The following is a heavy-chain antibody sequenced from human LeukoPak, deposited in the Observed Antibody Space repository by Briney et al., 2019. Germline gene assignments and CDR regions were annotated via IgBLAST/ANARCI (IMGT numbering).Heavy chain of an antibody. D-gene: IGHD6-13*01. CDR1: GGSFSGYY. V-gene: IGHV4-34*01. Sequence: LSLTCAVYGGSFSGYYWSWIRQPPGKGLEWIGEINHSGSTNYNPSLKSRVTISVDTSKNQFSLKLSSVTAADTAVYYCARESILGAAALDYWGQGTLVTVSS. J-gene: IGHJ4*02. CDR2: INHSGST. CDR3: ARESILGAAALDY.